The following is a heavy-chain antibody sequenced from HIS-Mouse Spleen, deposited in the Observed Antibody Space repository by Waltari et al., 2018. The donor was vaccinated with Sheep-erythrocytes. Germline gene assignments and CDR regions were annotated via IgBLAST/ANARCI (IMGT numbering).Heavy chain of an antibody. CDR1: GFTFSSYS. Sequence: EVQLVESGGGLVKPGGSLRLSCAASGFTFSSYSMNWVRQAPGKGLEWVSSISSSSSYRYYADSVKGRFTISRDNAKNSLYLQMNSLRADDTAVYYCARVASGATFDYWGQGTLVTVSS. J-gene: IGHJ4*02. CDR2: ISSSSSYR. D-gene: IGHD1-26*01. CDR3: ARVASGATFDY. V-gene: IGHV3-21*01.